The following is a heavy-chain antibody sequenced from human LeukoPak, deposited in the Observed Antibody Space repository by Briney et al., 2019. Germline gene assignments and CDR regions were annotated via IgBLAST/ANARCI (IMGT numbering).Heavy chain of an antibody. CDR2: ISGSGGST. Sequence: PGRSLRLSCAASGFTFSTYAMSWVRQAPGKGLEWVSGISGSGGSTYYADSVKGRFTISRDDSKNTLYLQMNSLRAEDTAVYYCAKGGRYCSSTSCYVNYWGQGTLVTVSS. CDR1: GFTFSTYA. J-gene: IGHJ4*02. CDR3: AKGGRYCSSTSCYVNY. V-gene: IGHV3-23*01. D-gene: IGHD2-2*01.